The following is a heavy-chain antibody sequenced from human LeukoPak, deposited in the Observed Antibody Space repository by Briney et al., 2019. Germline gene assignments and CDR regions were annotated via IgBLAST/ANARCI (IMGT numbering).Heavy chain of an antibody. CDR2: IYTSGST. CDR1: GGSISSYY. J-gene: IGHJ5*02. Sequence: PSETLSLTCTVSGGSISSYYWSWIRQPAGKGLEWIGRIYTSGSTNYNPSLKSRVTMSVDTSKNQFSLKLSSVTAADTAVYYCARDSVGVVPAAIWGFDPWGQGTLVTVSS. D-gene: IGHD2-2*01. V-gene: IGHV4-4*07. CDR3: ARDSVGVVPAAIWGFDP.